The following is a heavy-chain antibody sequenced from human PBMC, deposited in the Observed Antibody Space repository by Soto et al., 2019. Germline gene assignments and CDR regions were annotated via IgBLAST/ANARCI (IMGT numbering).Heavy chain of an antibody. CDR2: IYYSGST. J-gene: IGHJ4*02. D-gene: IGHD5-18*01. Sequence: ETLSLTCTVSGGSVSGASYYWTWIRQSPGKGLEWIGYIYYSGSTTYNPSLKSRVTISIDTAKNQFSLILTSVTPADTAVYYCARDIRGYSRAFDYWGQGTLVTVSS. V-gene: IGHV4-61*01. CDR3: ARDIRGYSRAFDY. CDR1: GGSVSGASYY.